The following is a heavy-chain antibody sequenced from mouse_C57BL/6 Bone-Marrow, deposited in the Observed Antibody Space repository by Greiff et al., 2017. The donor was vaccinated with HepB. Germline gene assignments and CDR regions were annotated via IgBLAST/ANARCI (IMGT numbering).Heavy chain of an antibody. CDR3: ARRGTYGSSPFDY. CDR1: GYTFTDYN. D-gene: IGHD1-1*01. V-gene: IGHV1-18*01. J-gene: IGHJ2*01. CDR2: INPNNGGT. Sequence: VQLKQSGPELVKPGASVKIPCKASGYTFTDYNMDWVKQSHGKSLEWIGDINPNNGGTIYNQKFKGKATLTVDKSSSTAYMELRSLTSEDTAVYYCARRGTYGSSPFDYWGQGTTLTVSS.